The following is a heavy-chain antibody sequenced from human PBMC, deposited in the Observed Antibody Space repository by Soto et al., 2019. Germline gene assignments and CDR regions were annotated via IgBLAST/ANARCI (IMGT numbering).Heavy chain of an antibody. V-gene: IGHV4-59*01. Sequence: QVQLQESGPGLVKPSETLSLTCTVSGGSISSYYWSWIRQPPGKGLEWIGYIYYSGSTNYNPSPKSRVTISVDTSKNQFSLKLSSVTAADTAVYYCARIRYSSSSSPWFDPWGQGTLVTVSS. CDR2: IYYSGST. D-gene: IGHD6-6*01. J-gene: IGHJ5*02. CDR1: GGSISSYY. CDR3: ARIRYSSSSSPWFDP.